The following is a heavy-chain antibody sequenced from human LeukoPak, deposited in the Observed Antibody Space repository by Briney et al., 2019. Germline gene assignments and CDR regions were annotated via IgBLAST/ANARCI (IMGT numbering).Heavy chain of an antibody. CDR1: GFTFSSYW. D-gene: IGHD1-26*01. Sequence: GGSLRLSCAASGFTFSSYWMSWVRQAPGKGLEWVDNIKQDGSEKYYVDSVKGRFTISRDNAKNSLYLQMNSLRAEDTAVYYCAREGKGSYFDYWGQGTLVTVSS. V-gene: IGHV3-7*01. J-gene: IGHJ4*02. CDR2: IKQDGSEK. CDR3: AREGKGSYFDY.